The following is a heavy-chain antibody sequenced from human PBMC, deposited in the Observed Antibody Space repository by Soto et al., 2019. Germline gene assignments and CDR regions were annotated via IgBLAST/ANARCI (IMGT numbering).Heavy chain of an antibody. CDR1: GDSVNSDYYF. J-gene: IGHJ5*02. CDR2: VYYSGST. CDR3: ARSVFP. Sequence: SETLSLTCTVSGDSVNSDYYFWTWIRQPPGKRLEWIGSVYYSGSTYYNPSLKSRVTISVDTSKNQFSLKLTSVTAADTAVYYCARSVFPWGQGTLVTVSS. V-gene: IGHV4-61*01.